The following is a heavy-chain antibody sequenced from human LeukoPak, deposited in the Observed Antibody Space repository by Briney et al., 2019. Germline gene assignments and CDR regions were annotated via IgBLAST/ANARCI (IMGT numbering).Heavy chain of an antibody. CDR3: ARVTTVTTLLTWFDR. V-gene: IGHV1-18*01. J-gene: IGHJ5*02. Sequence: ASVKVSCTASGYTFNLYSNTGVRQAPGQGLEWMGWISVYNDNTNYAQSLQGRVTMTTDTSTSTAYMELRSLRSDDTAVYYCARVTTVTTLLTWFDRWGQGTLVIVSS. CDR1: GYTFNLYS. CDR2: ISVYNDNT. D-gene: IGHD4-17*01.